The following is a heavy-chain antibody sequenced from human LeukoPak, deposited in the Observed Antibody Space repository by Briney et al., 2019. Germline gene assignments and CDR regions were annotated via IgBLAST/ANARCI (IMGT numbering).Heavy chain of an antibody. CDR1: GFTFSDHY. CDR3: ARSGYCGGGACYSDYSDY. V-gene: IGHV3-72*01. D-gene: IGHD2-15*01. Sequence: PGGSLRLSCAASGFTFSDHYMDWVRQAPGKGLEWVGRTRNKANSYTTEYAASVKGRFTISRDASGNSLYLQMNSLKTEDTAVYYCARSGYCGGGACYSDYSDYWGQGTLVTVSS. J-gene: IGHJ4*02. CDR2: TRNKANSYTT.